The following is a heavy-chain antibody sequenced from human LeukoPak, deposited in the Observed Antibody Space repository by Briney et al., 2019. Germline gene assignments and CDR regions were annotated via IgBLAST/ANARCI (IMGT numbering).Heavy chain of an antibody. CDR1: GFTFSMSA. J-gene: IGHJ4*02. CDR3: ARGRAGVAAAGFDY. V-gene: IGHV3-30-3*01. CDR2: ISFDGGNK. D-gene: IGHD6-13*01. Sequence: GGSLRLSCATSGFTFSMSAMHWVRLAPGKGLDWVAVISFDGGNKFYADSVKGRFSISRDNSKNTLYLQMNSLGLDDTAVYFWARGRAGVAAAGFDYWGQGTLVTVSS.